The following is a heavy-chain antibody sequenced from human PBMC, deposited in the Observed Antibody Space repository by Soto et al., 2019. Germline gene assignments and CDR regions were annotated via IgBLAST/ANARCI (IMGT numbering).Heavy chain of an antibody. CDR2: ISYDGSNK. CDR3: AKDLKYSSSSVNWFDP. V-gene: IGHV3-30*18. Sequence: QVQLVESGGGVVQPGRSLRLSCAASGFTFSSYGMHWVRQAPGKGLEWVAVISYDGSNKYYADSVKGRFTISRDNSKNTLYLQMNSLRAEDTAVYYCAKDLKYSSSSVNWFDPWGQGTLVTVSS. CDR1: GFTFSSYG. J-gene: IGHJ5*02. D-gene: IGHD6-6*01.